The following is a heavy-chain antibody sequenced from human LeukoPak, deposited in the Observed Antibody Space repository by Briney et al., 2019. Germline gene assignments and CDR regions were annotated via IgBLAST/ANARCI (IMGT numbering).Heavy chain of an antibody. CDR3: ASEYYYGSGSFSEGY. Sequence: GGSLRLSCAASGFTVSSNYMCWVRQAPGKGLEWVSVIYSGGSTYYAGSVKGRFTISRDNSKNTLYLQMNSLRAEDTAVYYCASEYYYGSGSFSEGYWGQGTLVTVSS. J-gene: IGHJ4*02. CDR2: IYSGGST. V-gene: IGHV3-53*01. CDR1: GFTVSSNY. D-gene: IGHD3-10*01.